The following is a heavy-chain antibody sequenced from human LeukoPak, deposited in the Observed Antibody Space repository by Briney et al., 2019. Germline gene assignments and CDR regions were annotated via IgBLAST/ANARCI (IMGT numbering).Heavy chain of an antibody. J-gene: IGHJ6*02. CDR1: GFTFSSYA. Sequence: GGSLRLSCAASGFTFSSYAMHWVRQAPGKGLEYVSAISSNGGSTYYANSVKGRFTISRDNSKNTLYLQMGSLRAEDMAVYYCARVAGSGLFVYYYYGMDVWGQGTTVTVSS. CDR3: ARVAGSGLFVYYYYGMDV. D-gene: IGHD3-10*01. CDR2: ISSNGGST. V-gene: IGHV3-64*01.